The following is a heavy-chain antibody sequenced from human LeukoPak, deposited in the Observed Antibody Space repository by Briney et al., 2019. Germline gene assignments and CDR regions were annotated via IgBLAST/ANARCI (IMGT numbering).Heavy chain of an antibody. Sequence: PSETLSLTCTVSGGSISSGGYYWSWIRQHPGKGLEWIGYIYYSGSTYYNPSLKSRVTISVDTFKNQFSLKLSSVTAADTAVYYCARVGRWLQLFDYWGQGTLVTVSS. CDR2: IYYSGST. CDR3: ARVGRWLQLFDY. CDR1: GGSISSGGYY. J-gene: IGHJ4*02. V-gene: IGHV4-31*03. D-gene: IGHD5-24*01.